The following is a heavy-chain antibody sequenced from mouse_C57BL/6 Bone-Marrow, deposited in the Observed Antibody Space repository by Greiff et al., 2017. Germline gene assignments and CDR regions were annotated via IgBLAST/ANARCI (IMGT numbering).Heavy chain of an antibody. Sequence: QVQLQQPGAELVKPGASVKLSCKASGYTFTSYWMHWVKQRPGQGLEWIGMIHPNSGSTNYNEKFKSKATLTVDKSSSTAYVQLSSLTSEDSAVYYCARIGHYSNYGFAYWDRGNLITVSA. J-gene: IGHJ3*01. CDR2: IHPNSGST. CDR1: GYTFTSYW. D-gene: IGHD2-5*01. CDR3: ARIGHYSNYGFAY. V-gene: IGHV1-64*01.